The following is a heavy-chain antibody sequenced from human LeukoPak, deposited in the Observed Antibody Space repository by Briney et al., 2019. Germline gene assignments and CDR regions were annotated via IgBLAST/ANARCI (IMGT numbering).Heavy chain of an antibody. CDR3: ARDALAGMDV. J-gene: IGHJ6*02. V-gene: IGHV4-59*01. Sequence: SETLSLTCTVSGGSIGSYYWSWIRQPPGKGLEWIGYIYYSGSTNYNPSLKSRVTISVDTSKNQFSLKLSSVTAADTAVYYCARDALAGMDVWGQGTTVTVSS. CDR1: GGSIGSYY. CDR2: IYYSGST.